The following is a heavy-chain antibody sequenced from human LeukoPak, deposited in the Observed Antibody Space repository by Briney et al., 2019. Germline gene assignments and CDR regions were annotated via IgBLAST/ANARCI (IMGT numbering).Heavy chain of an antibody. Sequence: GGSLRLSCAVSGFTVSHEYMTWVRQAPGKGLEWLSAIYKDGSTYYADSVKGRFTISRDNAKNTLYLQMNSLRAEDTAVYYCARAGPDYYDSSGYYWDSWGQGTLVTVSS. CDR2: IYKDGST. CDR1: GFTVSHEY. J-gene: IGHJ4*02. V-gene: IGHV3-53*01. D-gene: IGHD3-22*01. CDR3: ARAGPDYYDSSGYYWDS.